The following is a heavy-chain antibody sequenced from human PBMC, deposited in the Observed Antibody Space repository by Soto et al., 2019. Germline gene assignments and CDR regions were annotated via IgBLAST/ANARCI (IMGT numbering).Heavy chain of an antibody. Sequence: GGSLRLSCAASGFTFSSYWMSWVRQAPGKGLEWVANIKQDGSEKYYVDSVKGRFTISRDNAKNSLYLKMNSLRAEDTAVYYCARNLYYDFWGFDPWGQGTLVTVSS. CDR2: IKQDGSEK. J-gene: IGHJ5*02. CDR3: ARNLYYDFWGFDP. CDR1: GFTFSSYW. V-gene: IGHV3-7*01. D-gene: IGHD3-3*01.